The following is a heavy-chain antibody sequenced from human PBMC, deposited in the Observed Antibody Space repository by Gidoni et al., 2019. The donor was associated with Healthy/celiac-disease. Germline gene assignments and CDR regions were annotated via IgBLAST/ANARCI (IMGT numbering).Heavy chain of an antibody. CDR2: ISGSGGST. CDR1: GFTFSSYA. D-gene: IGHD5-18*01. J-gene: IGHJ6*03. V-gene: IGHV3-23*01. Sequence: EVQLLESGGGLVQPGGSLRLSCAASGFTFSSYAMSWVRQAPGKGLELVSAISGSGGSTYHADSVKGRFTISRDNSKNTLYLQMNSLRAEDTAVYYCAKDLLVDTAMVKYYYYMDVWGKGTTVTVSS. CDR3: AKDLLVDTAMVKYYYYMDV.